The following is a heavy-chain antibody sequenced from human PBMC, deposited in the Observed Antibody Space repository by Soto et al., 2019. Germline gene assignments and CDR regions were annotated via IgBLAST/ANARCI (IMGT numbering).Heavy chain of an antibody. CDR1: GGSFSGYY. CDR2: INHSGST. CDR3: ATIPTSPAPKRETFDV. J-gene: IGHJ3*01. Sequence: SETLSLTCAVYGGSFSGYYWSWIRQPPGKGLEWIGEINHSGSTNYNPSLKSRVTISVDRSKNQFSLTLSSVTAADTAVYYCATIPTSPAPKRETFDVWGQGTVVNVSS. D-gene: IGHD1-1*01. V-gene: IGHV4-34*01.